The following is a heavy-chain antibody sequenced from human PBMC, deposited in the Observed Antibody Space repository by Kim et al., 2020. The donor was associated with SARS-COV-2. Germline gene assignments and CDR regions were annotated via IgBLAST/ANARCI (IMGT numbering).Heavy chain of an antibody. CDR1: GFMFSKSN. CDR2: IDGGSNYM. CDR3: ARELRDGTVH. J-gene: IGHJ4*02. D-gene: IGHD4-17*01. Sequence: GGSLRLSCTASGFMFSKSNMNWVRQAPGKGLEWVSSIDGGSNYMYYEDSLKGRFTISRDNAKNSLYLQMNSLRVEDTAVYYCARELRDGTVHWGQGTLVTVSS. V-gene: IGHV3-21*06.